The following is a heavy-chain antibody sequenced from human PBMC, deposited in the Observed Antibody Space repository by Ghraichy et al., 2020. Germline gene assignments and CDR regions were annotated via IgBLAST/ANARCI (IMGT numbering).Heavy chain of an antibody. J-gene: IGHJ4*02. CDR1: GFTFSSYG. D-gene: IGHD3-22*01. CDR3: AKEIRYDSTGYSY. CDR2: IGSSAYAT. V-gene: IGHV3-23*01. Sequence: GESLRLSCAASGFTFSSYGMSWVRQAPGKGLEWVSAIGSSAYATYYADSVKGRFTISRDNSKNTLYLQMDSLRAEDTAVYYCAKEIRYDSTGYSYWGQGTLVTISS.